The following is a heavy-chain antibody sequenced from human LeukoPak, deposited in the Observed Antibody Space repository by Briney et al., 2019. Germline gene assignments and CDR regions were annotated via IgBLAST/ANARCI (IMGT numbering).Heavy chain of an antibody. D-gene: IGHD6-13*01. V-gene: IGHV1-2*02. Sequence: ASVKVSCKASGYTFTGYYMHWVRQAPGQGLEWMGWINPNSGGTNYAQKFQGRVTMTRDTSISTAYMELSRLRSDDTAVYYRARDISYSSSWFDYWGQGTLVTVSS. J-gene: IGHJ4*02. CDR2: INPNSGGT. CDR3: ARDISYSSSWFDY. CDR1: GYTFTGYY.